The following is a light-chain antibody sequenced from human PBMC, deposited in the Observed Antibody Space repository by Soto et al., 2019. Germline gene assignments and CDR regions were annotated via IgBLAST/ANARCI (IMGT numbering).Light chain of an antibody. Sequence: QSVPPQPASVSGSPGESIALSCTGTRSDVPRYNYVSWYQQHPGKAPKLMIYEITTRPSGVSDRFSGSKSGNTSSLTISGLQAEDEGDYYCGSYTSSLYVFGTGTKVTVL. J-gene: IGLJ1*01. CDR1: RSDVPRYNY. V-gene: IGLV2-14*01. CDR3: GSYTSSLYV. CDR2: EIT.